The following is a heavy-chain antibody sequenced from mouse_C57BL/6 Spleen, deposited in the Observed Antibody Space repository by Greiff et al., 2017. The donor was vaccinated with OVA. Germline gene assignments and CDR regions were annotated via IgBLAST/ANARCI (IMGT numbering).Heavy chain of an antibody. J-gene: IGHJ2*01. D-gene: IGHD4-1*01. CDR2: IYPGDGDT. V-gene: IGHV1-82*01. CDR1: GYAFSSSW. Sequence: VKLMESGPELVKPGASVKISCKASGYAFSSSWMNWVKQRPGKGLEWIGRIYPGDGDTNYNGKFKGKATLTADKSSSTAYMQLSSLTSEDSAVYFCARELGRQAYFDYWGQGTTLTVSS. CDR3: ARELGRQAYFDY.